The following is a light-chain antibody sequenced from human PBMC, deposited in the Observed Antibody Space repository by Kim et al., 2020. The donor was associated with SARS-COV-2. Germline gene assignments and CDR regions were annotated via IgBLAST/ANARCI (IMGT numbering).Light chain of an antibody. CDR1: QSVGRY. CDR3: QQRSSWPLT. Sequence: EIVLTQSPATLSLSPGEGATLSCRASQSVGRYLAWYQQTPGQAPRLLIYDASNRATGIPARFSGSGSGTDFTLTISSLEPEDFAVYYCQQRSSWPLTFGGGTKVDIK. J-gene: IGKJ4*01. V-gene: IGKV3-11*01. CDR2: DAS.